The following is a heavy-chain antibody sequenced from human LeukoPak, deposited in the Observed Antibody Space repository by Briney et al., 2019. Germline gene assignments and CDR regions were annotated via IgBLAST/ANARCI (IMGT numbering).Heavy chain of an antibody. CDR2: IYYSGNT. D-gene: IGHD4-17*01. Sequence: SETLSLTCTVSGGSISSSNWWCWLRPPPGKVLEWVGVIYYSGNTNYNPSLKSRVAISVDKSKNQFSLNLNSVTAADTAVDYCARTVSGAFDLWGQGRLVTVSS. V-gene: IGHV4-4*02. J-gene: IGHJ3*01. CDR1: GGSISSSNW. CDR3: ARTVSGAFDL.